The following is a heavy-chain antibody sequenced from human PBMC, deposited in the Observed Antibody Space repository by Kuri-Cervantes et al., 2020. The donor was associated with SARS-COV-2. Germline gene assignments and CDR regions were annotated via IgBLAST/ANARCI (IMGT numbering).Heavy chain of an antibody. V-gene: IGHV4-61*01. CDR1: GGSVSSGSYY. D-gene: IGHD3-22*01. CDR3: ARDHYDSSGYAFDI. CDR2: IYYSGST. Sequence: SETLSLTCTVSGGSVSSGSYYWSWIRQPPGKGLEWIGYIYYSGSTNYNPSPKSRVTISVDTSKNQFSLKLSSVTAADTAVYYCARDHYDSSGYAFDIWGQGTMVTVSS. J-gene: IGHJ3*02.